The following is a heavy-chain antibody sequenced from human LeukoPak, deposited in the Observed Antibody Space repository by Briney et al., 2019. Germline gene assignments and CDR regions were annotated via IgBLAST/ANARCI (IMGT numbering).Heavy chain of an antibody. J-gene: IGHJ6*02. V-gene: IGHV3-48*03. CDR2: ISTSGTNI. CDR3: ARPQWTGKGYYGMDV. CDR1: GFSLSTNE. Sequence: GGSLRLSCAASGFSLSTNEMNWVRQAPGKGREWVSYISTSGTNIYYADSVKGRFTIYRDNAKNSLSLQMNSLRVEDTAVYHCARPQWTGKGYYGMDVWGQGTTVTVSS. D-gene: IGHD3/OR15-3a*01.